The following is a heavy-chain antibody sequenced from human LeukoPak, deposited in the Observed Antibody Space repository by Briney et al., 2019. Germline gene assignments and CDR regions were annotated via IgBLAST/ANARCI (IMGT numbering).Heavy chain of an antibody. D-gene: IGHD6-13*01. CDR2: IKSKNDGGTT. CDR3: TTTQRHLVENYYYYMDV. Sequence: SGGSLRLSCAASGFTFSSYAMSWVRQAPGKGLEWVGRIKSKNDGGTTDDAAPVKGRFTISRDDSKNMLYLQMNSLKIEDTAVYYCTTTQRHLVENYYYYMDVWGKGTTVTISS. CDR1: GFTFSSYA. J-gene: IGHJ6*03. V-gene: IGHV3-15*01.